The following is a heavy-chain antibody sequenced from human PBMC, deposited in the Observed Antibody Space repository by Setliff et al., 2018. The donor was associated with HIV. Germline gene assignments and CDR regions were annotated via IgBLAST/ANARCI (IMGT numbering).Heavy chain of an antibody. Sequence: LSLTCAVSGYSISSGYYWGWIRQPPGKGLEWIGEINHSGSTNYSPSLKSRVTISVDASKNQFSLRLSSVTAADTAVYYCAAWGPRYTYAPFFFDSWGQGTLVTVSS. V-gene: IGHV4-38-2*01. CDR3: AAWGPRYTYAPFFFDS. CDR1: GYSISSGYY. J-gene: IGHJ4*02. D-gene: IGHD2-2*01. CDR2: INHSGST.